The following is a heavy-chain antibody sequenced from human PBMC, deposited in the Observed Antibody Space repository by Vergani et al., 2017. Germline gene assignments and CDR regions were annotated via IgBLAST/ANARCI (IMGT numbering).Heavy chain of an antibody. D-gene: IGHD3-3*01. CDR2: IYYSGNT. V-gene: IGHV4-39*01. CDR1: GGSISSSSYY. Sequence: QESGPGLVKPSETLSLTCTVSGGSISSSSYYWGWIRQPPGKGLEWIGSIYYSGNTNYDPSLKSRVTISIDTSKNQFSLKLNSVTAADTAVYYCARRTYYDFRFDFWGQGILVTVS. CDR3: ARRTYYDFRFDF. J-gene: IGHJ5*01.